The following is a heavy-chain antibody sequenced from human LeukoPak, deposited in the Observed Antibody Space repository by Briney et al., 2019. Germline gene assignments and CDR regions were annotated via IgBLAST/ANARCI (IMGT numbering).Heavy chain of an antibody. CDR2: ISYVGSNK. V-gene: IGHV3-30-3*01. Sequence: GGSLRLSCAASGFTFSSYAMHWVRQAPGKGLEWVAVISYVGSNKYYADSVKGRFTISRDNSKNTLYLQMNSPRAEDTAVYYCARDLSGSYTHSGYWGQGTLVTVSS. D-gene: IGHD1-26*01. CDR1: GFTFSSYA. J-gene: IGHJ4*02. CDR3: ARDLSGSYTHSGY.